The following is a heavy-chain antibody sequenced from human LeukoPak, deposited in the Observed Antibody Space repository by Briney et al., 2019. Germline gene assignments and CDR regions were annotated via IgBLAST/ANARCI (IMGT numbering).Heavy chain of an antibody. CDR3: ARDSYVSSSLYSYYYYIDV. CDR2: ISAYSGNT. V-gene: IGHV1-18*01. J-gene: IGHJ6*03. D-gene: IGHD3-16*01. Sequence: ASVKVSCKASGYTFTNYGISWVRQAPGQGLEWMGWISAYSGNTNYAQKLQGRVTMTTDTFTSTAYMELRSLRSDDTVVYYCARDSYVSSSLYSYYYYIDVWGKGTTVTVSS. CDR1: GYTFTNYG.